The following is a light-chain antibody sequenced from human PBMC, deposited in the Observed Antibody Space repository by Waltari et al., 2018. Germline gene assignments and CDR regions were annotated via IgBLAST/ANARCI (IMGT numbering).Light chain of an antibody. CDR1: QSVLYSSNNKNY. J-gene: IGKJ1*01. Sequence: DIVMTQSPDSLAVSLVERATINCKSSQSVLYSSNNKNYLSWFQQKPGQPPKLLFYWASTRESGVPDRFSGSGSGTDFTLTISSLQAEDVAVYYCQQYYAAPWTFGQGTMVEIK. CDR3: QQYYAAPWT. CDR2: WAS. V-gene: IGKV4-1*01.